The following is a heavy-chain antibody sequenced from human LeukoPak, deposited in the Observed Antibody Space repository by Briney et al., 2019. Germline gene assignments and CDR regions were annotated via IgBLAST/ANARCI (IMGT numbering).Heavy chain of an antibody. CDR2: INHSGST. CDR1: GGSFSGYY. D-gene: IGHD6-19*01. V-gene: IGHV4-34*01. CDR3: ARGIAVAGKEIDY. Sequence: SETLSLTCAVYGGSFSGYYWSWIRQPPGKGLEWIGEINHSGSTNYNPSLKSRVTISVDTSKNQFSLKLSSVTAADTAVYYCARGIAVAGKEIDYWGQGTLVTVSS. J-gene: IGHJ4*02.